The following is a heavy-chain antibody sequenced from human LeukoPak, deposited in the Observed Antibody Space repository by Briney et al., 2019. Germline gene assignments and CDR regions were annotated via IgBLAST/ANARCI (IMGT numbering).Heavy chain of an antibody. CDR2: VIPIFGTA. Sequence: ASGNAAWTASAPTFTSYATSWERQVPGQGLEWMGGVIPIFGTANYAQKFQGRVTITADESTSTAYMELSSLRSEDTAVYYCARAGIAAAGTSSWFDPWGQGTLVTVSS. D-gene: IGHD6-13*01. CDR3: ARAGIAAAGTSSWFDP. J-gene: IGHJ5*02. CDR1: APTFTSYA. V-gene: IGHV1-69*01.